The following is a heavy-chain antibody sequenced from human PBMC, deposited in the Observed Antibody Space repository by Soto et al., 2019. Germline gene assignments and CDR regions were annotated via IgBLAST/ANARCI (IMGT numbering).Heavy chain of an antibody. CDR3: AGVFGQLLRNAFDT. CDR2: ISGSGGST. D-gene: IGHD3-10*02. V-gene: IGHV3-23*01. J-gene: IGHJ3*02. Sequence: GGSLRLSCAASGFTFSSYAMSWVRQAPGKGLEWVSAISGSGGSTYYADSVKGRFTISRDNSKNTLYLQMNSLRAEDTAVYYCAGVFGQLLRNAFDTWGQGTMATVS. CDR1: GFTFSSYA.